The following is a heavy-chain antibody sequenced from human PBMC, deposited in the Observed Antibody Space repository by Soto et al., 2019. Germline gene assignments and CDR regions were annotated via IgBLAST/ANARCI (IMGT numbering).Heavy chain of an antibody. D-gene: IGHD2-15*01. CDR2: ISYDGSNK. CDR1: GFTFSSYG. CDR3: AKGPGDIVYGMDV. V-gene: IGHV3-30*18. J-gene: IGHJ6*02. Sequence: QVQLVESGGGVVQPGRSLRLSCAASGFTFSSYGMHWVRQAPGKGLEWVAVISYDGSNKYYADSVKGRFTISRDNSKNTLYLQMNSLRAEDTAVYYCAKGPGDIVYGMDVWGQGNTVTVSS.